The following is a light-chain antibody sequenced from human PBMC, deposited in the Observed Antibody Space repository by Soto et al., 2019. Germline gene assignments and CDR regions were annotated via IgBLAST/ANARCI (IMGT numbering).Light chain of an antibody. CDR2: DAS. CDR3: QKRSNWTLT. CDR1: QSVSSY. V-gene: IGKV3-11*01. J-gene: IGKJ4*01. Sequence: EIVLTQSPATLSLSPGERATLSCRASQSVSSYLAWYQQKPCQAPRLLIYDASNTATGIPARFSGSGSGTDFTLTISSLEPEDFAVYYCQKRSNWTLTFGGGTKVEIK.